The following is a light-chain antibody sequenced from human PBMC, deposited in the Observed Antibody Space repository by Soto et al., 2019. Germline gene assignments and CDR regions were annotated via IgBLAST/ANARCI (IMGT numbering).Light chain of an antibody. CDR1: QSISGY. CDR2: DAS. J-gene: IGKJ4*01. V-gene: IGKV3-11*01. Sequence: EIVLTQSPATLSLSPGERATLSCRASQSISGYLAWYQHRPGRAPRLLIYDASNRATGIQDRFSGRGSGTDFTLTSGSLEPEDFAVEYCQQRASWPLTFGGG. CDR3: QQRASWPLT.